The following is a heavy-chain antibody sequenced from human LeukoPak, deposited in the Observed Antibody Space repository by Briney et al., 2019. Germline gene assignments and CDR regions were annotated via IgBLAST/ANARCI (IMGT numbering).Heavy chain of an antibody. Sequence: ASVKVSCKASGYTFTGYYMHWVRQAPGQGLEWMGWINPNSGGTIYAQKFQGRVTMTRDTSISTAYMELSRLRSDDTAVYYCASPARIAVAGTGMRIWGQGTMVTVSS. CDR3: ASPARIAVAGTGMRI. CDR2: INPNSGGT. CDR1: GYTFTGYY. D-gene: IGHD6-19*01. V-gene: IGHV1-2*02. J-gene: IGHJ3*02.